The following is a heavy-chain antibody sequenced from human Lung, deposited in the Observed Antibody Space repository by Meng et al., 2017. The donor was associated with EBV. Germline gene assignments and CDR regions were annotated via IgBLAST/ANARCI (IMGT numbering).Heavy chain of an antibody. V-gene: IGHV6-1*01. J-gene: IGHJ2*01. CDR1: GDSVSSSSAA. Sequence: QVQLQQSGPGLVKPSQTRPLTCVISGDSVSSSSAAWTWIRQSPSRGLEWLGRTYYRSKWYNDYAVFVKSRITINPDTSKNQFSLQLNSVTPEDTAVYYCARGATSVFDLWGRGTLVTVPS. CDR3: ARGATSVFDL. CDR2: TYYRSKWYN.